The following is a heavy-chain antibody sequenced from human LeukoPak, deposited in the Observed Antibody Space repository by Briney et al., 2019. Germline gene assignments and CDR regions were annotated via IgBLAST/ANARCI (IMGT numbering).Heavy chain of an antibody. D-gene: IGHD6-6*01. J-gene: IGHJ3*02. V-gene: IGHV3-48*04. CDR3: AREYSSSSGKAFDI. CDR2: ISSSRSSM. Sequence: QSGGSLRLSCAASGFTFSSYSMNWVRQAPGKGLEWVSHISSSRSSMYYADSVKGRFTISRDNAKNSLYLQMNSLRVEDTAIYYCAREYSSSSGKAFDIWGQGTMVTVSS. CDR1: GFTFSSYS.